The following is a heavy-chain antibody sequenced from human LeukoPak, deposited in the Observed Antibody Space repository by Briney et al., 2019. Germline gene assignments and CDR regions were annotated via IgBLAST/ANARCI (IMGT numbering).Heavy chain of an antibody. CDR1: GYTFTSYY. CDR3: ARGGYSSSWYNYYYYGMDV. D-gene: IGHD6-13*01. Sequence: ASVKVSCKASGYTFTSYYMHWVRQAPGQGLEWMGIINPSGGSTSYAQKFQGRVTMTRDTSTSTVYMELSSLRSDDTAVYYCARGGYSSSWYNYYYYGMDVWGQGTTVTVSS. J-gene: IGHJ6*02. CDR2: INPSGGST. V-gene: IGHV1-46*01.